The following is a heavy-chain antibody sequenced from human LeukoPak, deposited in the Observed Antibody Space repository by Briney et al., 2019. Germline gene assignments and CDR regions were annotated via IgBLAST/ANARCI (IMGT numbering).Heavy chain of an antibody. V-gene: IGHV3-9*01. J-gene: IGHJ5*01. CDR2: ISWNSGNI. CDR1: GFTFDDYG. CDR3: AKVDGYNSGWYDS. D-gene: IGHD6-19*01. Sequence: PGVTLRLSCAASGFTFDDYGMHWVRQPPGKGLEWVSGISWNSGNIGYADSVKGRFTISRDNAKNSLYLQMDILKPEDTAFYYCAKVDGYNSGWYDSWGQGTLVTVSS.